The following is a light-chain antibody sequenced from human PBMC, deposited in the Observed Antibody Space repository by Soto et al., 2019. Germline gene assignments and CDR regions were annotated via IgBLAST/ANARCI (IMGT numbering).Light chain of an antibody. CDR3: CSYGGSFPYV. CDR2: DVT. CDR1: SSDVGGYDY. J-gene: IGLJ1*01. V-gene: IGLV2-11*01. Sequence: QSALTRPPSVSGSPGQSVTISCTGTSSDVGGYDYVSWYQQHPGKAPKLLIYDVTKRPSGVPDRFSGSKSGNTASLTISGLQAEDEADFYCCSYGGSFPYVFGTGTKV.